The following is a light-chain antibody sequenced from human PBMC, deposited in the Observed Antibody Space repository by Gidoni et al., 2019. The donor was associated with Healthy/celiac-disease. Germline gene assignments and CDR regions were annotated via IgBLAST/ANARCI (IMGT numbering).Light chain of an antibody. Sequence: DIQMTQSPSSLSASVGDRVTITCRASQSISSYLNWYQQKPGKAPKLLIYAASSLQSWVPSRFSGSGSGTDFTLNISSLKPEDFATYYCQQSYSTPFTFGGGTKVEIK. V-gene: IGKV1-39*01. CDR1: QSISSY. J-gene: IGKJ4*01. CDR2: AAS. CDR3: QQSYSTPFT.